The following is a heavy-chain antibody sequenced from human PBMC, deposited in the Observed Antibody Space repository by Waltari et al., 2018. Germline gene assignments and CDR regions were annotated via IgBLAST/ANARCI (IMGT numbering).Heavy chain of an antibody. J-gene: IGHJ4*02. CDR2: IWYDGSNK. D-gene: IGHD1-26*01. CDR3: ARDGGGSYVIYYFDY. V-gene: IGHV3-33*01. Sequence: APGKGLEWVAVIWYDGSNKYYADSVKGRFTISRDNSKNTLYLQMNSLRAEDTAVYYCARDGGGSYVIYYFDYWGQGTLVTVSS.